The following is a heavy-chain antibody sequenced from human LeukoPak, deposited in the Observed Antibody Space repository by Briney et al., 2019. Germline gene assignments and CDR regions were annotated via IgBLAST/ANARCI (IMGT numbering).Heavy chain of an antibody. CDR2: ISAYNGNT. CDR3: ARTGSGVVVVAASSYYYYYMDV. V-gene: IGHV1-18*01. D-gene: IGHD2-15*01. J-gene: IGHJ6*03. Sequence: GASVKVSCKASGYTFTSYGISWVRQAPGQGLEWMGWISAYNGNTNYAQKLQGRVTMTTDTSTSTAYMELRSLRSDDTAVYYCARTGSGVVVVAASSYYYYYMDVWGKGTTVTISS. CDR1: GYTFTSYG.